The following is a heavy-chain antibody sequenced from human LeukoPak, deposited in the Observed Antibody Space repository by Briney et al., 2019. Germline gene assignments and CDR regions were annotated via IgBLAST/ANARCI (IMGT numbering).Heavy chain of an antibody. CDR2: ISAYNGNT. J-gene: IGHJ1*01. D-gene: IGHD3-22*01. V-gene: IGHV1-18*01. CDR3: ARGHDSSGYYYPAEYFQH. CDR1: GYTFTSYG. Sequence: ASVKVSCKASGYTFTSYGISWVRQAPGQGLEWMGWISAYNGNTNYAQKLQGRVTMTTDTSTSTAYMELRSLRSDDTAVYYSARGHDSSGYYYPAEYFQHWGQGTLVTVSS.